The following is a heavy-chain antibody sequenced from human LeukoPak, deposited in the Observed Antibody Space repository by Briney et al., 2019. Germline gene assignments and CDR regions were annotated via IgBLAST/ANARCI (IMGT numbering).Heavy chain of an antibody. CDR1: GGSFSGYY. CDR3: ATVVVNWNYLNF. Sequence: SETLSLTCAVYGGSFSGYYWSWIRQPPGKGLEWIGNVYHSGTTYYNPSLKSRVTISVDTANNQFSLILNSVTAADTAVYYCATVVVNWNYLNFWGRGVLVTVSS. V-gene: IGHV4-34*01. CDR2: VYHSGTT. D-gene: IGHD1-7*01. J-gene: IGHJ4*02.